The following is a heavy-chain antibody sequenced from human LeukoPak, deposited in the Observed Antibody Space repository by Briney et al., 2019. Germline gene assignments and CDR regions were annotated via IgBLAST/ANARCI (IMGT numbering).Heavy chain of an antibody. Sequence: PSETLSLTCAVYGGSFSGYYWSWIRQPPGKGLEWIGEINHSGSTNYNPSLKSRVTISVGTSKNQFSLKLSSVTAADTAVYYCARIGYLLDYWGQGTLVTVSS. CDR2: INHSGST. D-gene: IGHD6-13*01. CDR3: ARIGYLLDY. J-gene: IGHJ4*02. CDR1: GGSFSGYY. V-gene: IGHV4-34*01.